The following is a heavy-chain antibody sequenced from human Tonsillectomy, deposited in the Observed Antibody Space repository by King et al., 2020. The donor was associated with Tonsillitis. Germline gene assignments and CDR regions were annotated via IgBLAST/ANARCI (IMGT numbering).Heavy chain of an antibody. CDR3: TRQPAYYYDRSGPSGAFDI. D-gene: IGHD3-22*01. CDR1: GFTFSNAW. J-gene: IGHJ3*02. Sequence: VQLVESGGGLVKPGGSLRLSCAASGFTFSNAWMSWVRQAPGKGLEWVGRITSKTDGGTTDYAAPVKGRFTISRDDSKNTLYLQMNRLKTEDTAVYYCTRQPAYYYDRSGPSGAFDIWGQGTMVTVSS. CDR2: ITSKTDGGTT. V-gene: IGHV3-15*01.